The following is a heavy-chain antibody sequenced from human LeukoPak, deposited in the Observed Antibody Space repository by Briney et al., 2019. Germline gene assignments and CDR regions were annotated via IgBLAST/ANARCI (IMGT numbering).Heavy chain of an antibody. Sequence: GGSLRLSCAASGFTFSSYGMHWVRQAPGKGLEWVAFIRYDGSNKYYADSVKGRFTISRDNSKNTLYLQMNSLRAEDTAVYYCAKDGTYYYGSGSEYYYMDVWGKGTTVTISS. J-gene: IGHJ6*03. D-gene: IGHD3-10*01. V-gene: IGHV3-30*02. CDR2: IRYDGSNK. CDR3: AKDGTYYYGSGSEYYYMDV. CDR1: GFTFSSYG.